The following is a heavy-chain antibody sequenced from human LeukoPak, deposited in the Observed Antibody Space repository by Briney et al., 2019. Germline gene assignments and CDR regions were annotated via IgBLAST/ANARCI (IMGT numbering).Heavy chain of an antibody. CDR1: GYTFTNYY. CDR2: SNPSGDST. V-gene: IGHV1-46*01. J-gene: IGHJ5*02. Sequence: ASVKVSCKASGYTFTNYYIHWVRQAPGHGLEWMGISNPSGDSTNYAQKFQGRVTITRDTSASTAYMELSSLRSEDTAVYYCARGARDWFDPWGQGTLVTVSS. CDR3: ARGARDWFDP.